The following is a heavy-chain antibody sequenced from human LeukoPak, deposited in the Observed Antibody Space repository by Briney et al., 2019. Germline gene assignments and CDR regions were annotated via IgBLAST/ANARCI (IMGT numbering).Heavy chain of an antibody. CDR2: ISSSSSYI. CDR3: ARDGSGYSPYYFDY. Sequence: GGSLRLSCAASGFTFSSYSMNWVRQAPGKGLEWVSSISSSSSYIYYADSVKGRFTISRDNAKNSLYLQMNSLRAEDTAAYYCARDGSGYSPYYFDYWGQGTLVTVSS. J-gene: IGHJ4*02. D-gene: IGHD5-18*01. V-gene: IGHV3-21*01. CDR1: GFTFSSYS.